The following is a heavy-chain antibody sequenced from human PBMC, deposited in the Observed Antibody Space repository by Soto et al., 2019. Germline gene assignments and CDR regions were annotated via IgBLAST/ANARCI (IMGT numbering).Heavy chain of an antibody. CDR3: ARVPDSSAYYYYFDY. Sequence: PGGSLEISCASSGVTFSSYAMHWVRQAQGKGLEWVSSISSGSSLLYYADSVRGRFTISRDNAKNSLYLQMNSLRADDTAVYYCARVPDSSAYYYYFDYWGQGTLVTSPQ. CDR2: ISSGSSLL. V-gene: IGHV3-21*01. D-gene: IGHD3-22*01. J-gene: IGHJ4*02. CDR1: GVTFSSYA.